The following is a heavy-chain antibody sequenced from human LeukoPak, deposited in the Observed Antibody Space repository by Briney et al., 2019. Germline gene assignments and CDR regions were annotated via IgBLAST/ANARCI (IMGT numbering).Heavy chain of an antibody. Sequence: GGSLRLSCAASGFTFSSYAMHWVRQTPGKGLEWVAVISYDGSNKYYADSVKGRFTISRDNSKNTLYLQMNSLRAEDTAVYYCARGAGYNYPYYFDYWGQGTLVTVSS. V-gene: IGHV3-30-3*01. CDR2: ISYDGSNK. CDR1: GFTFSSYA. CDR3: ARGAGYNYPYYFDY. D-gene: IGHD5-24*01. J-gene: IGHJ4*02.